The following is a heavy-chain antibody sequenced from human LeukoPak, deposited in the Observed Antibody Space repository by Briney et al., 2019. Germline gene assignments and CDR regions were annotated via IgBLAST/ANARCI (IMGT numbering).Heavy chain of an antibody. J-gene: IGHJ6*03. CDR3: ARDRLLWFGELFQYYYYYYMDV. D-gene: IGHD3-10*01. V-gene: IGHV1-2*02. Sequence: ASVKVSCKASGYTFTGYYMHWVRQAPGQGLEWMGWINPNSGGTNYAQKFQGRVTMTRDTSISTAYMELSRLRSDDTAVYYCARDRLLWFGELFQYYYYYYMDVWGKGTTVTVSS. CDR1: GYTFTGYY. CDR2: INPNSGGT.